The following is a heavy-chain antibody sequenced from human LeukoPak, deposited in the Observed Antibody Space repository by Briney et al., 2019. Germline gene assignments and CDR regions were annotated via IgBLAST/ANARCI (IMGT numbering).Heavy chain of an antibody. CDR1: GFXFSSYA. D-gene: IGHD5-18*01. J-gene: IGHJ4*02. CDR3: VKDTGYSYGSGDY. Sequence: GGSLRLSCSTSGFXFSSYAIHWVRQAPGKGLEYVSGISNNGGTTYYADSVKGRFTISRDNSKKTVYLQMSSLRAEDTAVYHCVKDTGYSYGSGDYWGQGTLVTVSS. V-gene: IGHV3-64D*09. CDR2: ISNNGGTT.